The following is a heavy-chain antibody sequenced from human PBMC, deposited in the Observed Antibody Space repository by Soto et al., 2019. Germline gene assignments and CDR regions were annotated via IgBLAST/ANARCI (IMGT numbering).Heavy chain of an antibody. CDR2: IIPIFGTP. J-gene: IGHJ4*02. V-gene: IGHV1-69*13. D-gene: IGHD6-19*01. CDR1: GTTFSSYA. CDR3: AREGNSSGSFGTYFDY. Sequence: SVQVSAKASGTTFSSYAISWVREAPGQGLEWMGGIIPIFGTPNYAQKFQGRVTITAYESTSTAYMELSSLRSEDTAVYYCAREGNSSGSFGTYFDYWGQGTLVTVSS.